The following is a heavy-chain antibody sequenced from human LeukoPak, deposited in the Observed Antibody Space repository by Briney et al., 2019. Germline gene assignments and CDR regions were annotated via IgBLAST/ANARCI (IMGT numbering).Heavy chain of an antibody. D-gene: IGHD5-12*01. CDR1: GFTFRNYW. CDR2: INSDVSST. CDR3: ARGTGYGVFDY. Sequence: PGGSLRLSCAASGFTFRNYWMHWVRQAPGKGLVWVSRINSDVSSTSYADSVKGRFTISRDNAKNTLYLQMNSLRAEDTALYYCARGTGYGVFDYWGQGTLVSVSS. V-gene: IGHV3-74*01. J-gene: IGHJ4*02.